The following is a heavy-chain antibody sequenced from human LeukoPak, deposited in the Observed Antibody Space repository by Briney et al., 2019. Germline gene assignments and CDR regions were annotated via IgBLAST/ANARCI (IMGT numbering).Heavy chain of an antibody. D-gene: IGHD1-1*01. CDR3: ARHGTSETNLNWFDP. Sequence: SGTLSLTCTVSGGSISSFYWSWIRQPPGKGLEWIGYIYYSGSTNYNPSLKSRVTISVDTSKNQFSLKLSSVTAADTAVYYCARHGTSETNLNWFDPWGQGTLVTVSS. CDR1: GGSISSFY. CDR2: IYYSGST. V-gene: IGHV4-59*01. J-gene: IGHJ5*02.